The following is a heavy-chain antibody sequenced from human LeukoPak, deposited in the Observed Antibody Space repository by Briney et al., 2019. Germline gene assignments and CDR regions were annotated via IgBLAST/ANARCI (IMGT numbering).Heavy chain of an antibody. J-gene: IGHJ4*02. CDR1: GFTFSSYA. V-gene: IGHV3-7*01. Sequence: GGSLRLSCAASGFTFSSYAMSWVRQAPGKGPEWVAHINKDGSEKYYVDSAKGRFTISRDNAKNSVYLQMDSLRVEDTAVYYCARDKVTYWGQGTLVTVSS. CDR3: ARDKVTY. CDR2: INKDGSEK.